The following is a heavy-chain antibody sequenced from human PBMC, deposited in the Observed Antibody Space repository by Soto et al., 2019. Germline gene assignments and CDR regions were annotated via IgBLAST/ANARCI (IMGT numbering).Heavy chain of an antibody. CDR1: GYTFTSYG. V-gene: IGHV1-18*04. CDR2: ISAYNGNT. CDR3: ARLSLPDYDFWSGPGTYAFDI. J-gene: IGHJ3*02. Sequence: GASVKVSCKASGYTFTSYGISWVRQAPGQGLEWMGWISAYNGNTNYAQKLQGRVTMTRNTSISTAYMELSSLRSEDTAVYYCARLSLPDYDFWSGPGTYAFDIWGQGTMVTVSS. D-gene: IGHD3-3*01.